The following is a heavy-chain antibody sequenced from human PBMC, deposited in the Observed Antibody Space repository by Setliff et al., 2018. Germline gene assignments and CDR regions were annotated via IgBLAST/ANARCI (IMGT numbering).Heavy chain of an antibody. V-gene: IGHV1-18*01. Sequence: ASVKVSCKASGYTFTSYGFSWVRQAPGQGLEWMGWIGAYNGNTNYGQKYQGRVTMTTDTSTNTVYMELRSLRSDDTAVYFCVRDRPFVVVTATQASFDYWGQGTLVTVSS. CDR2: IGAYNGNT. D-gene: IGHD2-21*02. CDR1: GYTFTSYG. J-gene: IGHJ4*02. CDR3: VRDRPFVVVTATQASFDY.